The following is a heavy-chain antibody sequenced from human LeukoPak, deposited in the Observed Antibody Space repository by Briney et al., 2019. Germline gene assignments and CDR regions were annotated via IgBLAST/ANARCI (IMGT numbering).Heavy chain of an antibody. Sequence: ASVKVSCKASGYTFTGYYMHWVRQAPGQGLGWMGWINPNSGGTNYAQKFQGRVTMTRDTSISTAYMELSRLRSDDTAVYYCARDTITIFGPGGYYYYMDVWGKGTTVTVSS. CDR1: GYTFTGYY. D-gene: IGHD3-3*01. V-gene: IGHV1-2*02. CDR2: INPNSGGT. CDR3: ARDTITIFGPGGYYYYMDV. J-gene: IGHJ6*03.